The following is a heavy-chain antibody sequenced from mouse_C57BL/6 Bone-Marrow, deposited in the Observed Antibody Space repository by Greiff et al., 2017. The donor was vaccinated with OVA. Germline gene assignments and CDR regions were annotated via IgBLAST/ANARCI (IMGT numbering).Heavy chain of an antibody. Sequence: EVQGVESGGDLVKPGGSLKLSCAASGFTFSSYGMSWVRQTPDKRLEWVATISSGGSYTYYPDSVKGRFTISRDNAKNTLYLQMSSLKSEDTAMYYCACNSYFDYWGQGTTLTVSS. CDR1: GFTFSSYG. CDR2: ISSGGSYT. J-gene: IGHJ2*01. D-gene: IGHD2-1*01. CDR3: ACNSYFDY. V-gene: IGHV5-6*01.